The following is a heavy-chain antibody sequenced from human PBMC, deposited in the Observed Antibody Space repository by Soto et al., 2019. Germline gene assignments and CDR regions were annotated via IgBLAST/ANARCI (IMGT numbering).Heavy chain of an antibody. J-gene: IGHJ6*02. CDR2: IIPIFGTA. CDR3: ARKIFGVVQFRYYYYGMDV. Sequence: GASVKVSCKASGGTFSSYAISWVRQAPGQGLEWMGGIIPIFGTANYAQKFQGRVTITADESTSTAYMELSSLRSEDTAVYYCARKIFGVVQFRYYYYGMDVWGQGTTVTVSS. V-gene: IGHV1-69*13. D-gene: IGHD3-3*01. CDR1: GGTFSSYA.